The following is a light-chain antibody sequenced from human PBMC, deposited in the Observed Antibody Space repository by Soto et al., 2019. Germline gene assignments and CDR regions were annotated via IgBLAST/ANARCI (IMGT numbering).Light chain of an antibody. J-gene: IGLJ1*01. Sequence: QSALTQPACVSGSPGQSITISCTATSSDVGSYNLVSWYQQHPGKAPKLMIYEGSKRPSGVSNRFSGCKSGNTASLTISGLQAEDEADYYCCSYAGSRDVFGTGTKVTVL. V-gene: IGLV2-23*01. CDR1: SSDVGSYNL. CDR3: CSYAGSRDV. CDR2: EGS.